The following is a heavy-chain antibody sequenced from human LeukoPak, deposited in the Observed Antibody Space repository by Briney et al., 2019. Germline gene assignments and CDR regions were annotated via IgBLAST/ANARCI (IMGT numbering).Heavy chain of an antibody. V-gene: IGHV1-2*04. CDR1: GYTFTCYY. J-gene: IGHJ4*02. D-gene: IGHD6-13*01. Sequence: ASVKVSCKASGYTFTCYYMHWVRQAPGQGLEWMGWIKPNSGGTNYAKKFQGWVTMTRDTSISTAYMELSRVRSEETGGDKCERDSGSQSFYYWGQGTLVTVSS. CDR3: ERDSGSQSFYY. CDR2: IKPNSGGT.